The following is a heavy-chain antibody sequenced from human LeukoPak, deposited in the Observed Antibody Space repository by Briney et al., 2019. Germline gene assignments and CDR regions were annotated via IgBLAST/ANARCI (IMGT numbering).Heavy chain of an antibody. CDR1: GFTFSSHG. J-gene: IGHJ4*02. CDR3: AKGYSGYDSAFDY. CDR2: ISYDGSNK. Sequence: GRSLRLSCAASGFTFSSHGMHWVRQAPGKGLEWVAVISYDGSNKYYADSVKGRFTISRDNSKNTLYLQMNSLRAEDTAVYYCAKGYSGYDSAFDYWGQGTLVTVSS. V-gene: IGHV3-30*18. D-gene: IGHD5-12*01.